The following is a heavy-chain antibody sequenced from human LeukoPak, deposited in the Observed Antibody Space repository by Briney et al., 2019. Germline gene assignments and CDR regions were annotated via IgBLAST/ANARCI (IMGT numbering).Heavy chain of an antibody. J-gene: IGHJ4*02. V-gene: IGHV3-48*01. CDR2: ISTSSSTI. Sequence: GGSLRLSCAASGFTFRTYSMNWVRQAPGKALEGVSYISTSSSTIYYADSVKGRFTISRDNAENSLYLQMNSLRVEDTAVYYCARDYTRDVYNIWGQGTLVTVSS. CDR1: GFTFRTYS. D-gene: IGHD3-9*01. CDR3: ARDYTRDVYNI.